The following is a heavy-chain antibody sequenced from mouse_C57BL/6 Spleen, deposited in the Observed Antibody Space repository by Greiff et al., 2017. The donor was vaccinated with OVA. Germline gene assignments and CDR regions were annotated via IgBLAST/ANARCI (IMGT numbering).Heavy chain of an antibody. J-gene: IGHJ3*01. CDR2: IDPEDGDT. V-gene: IGHV14-1*01. CDR1: GFNIKDYY. Sequence: VQLQQSGAELVRPGASVKLSCTASGFNIKDYYMHWVKQRPEQGLEWIGRIDPEDGDTEYAPKFQGKATMTADTSSNTAYLQLSSLTSEDTAVYYCTTPPYGSSFPWFAYWGQGTLVTVSA. CDR3: TTPPYGSSFPWFAY. D-gene: IGHD1-1*01.